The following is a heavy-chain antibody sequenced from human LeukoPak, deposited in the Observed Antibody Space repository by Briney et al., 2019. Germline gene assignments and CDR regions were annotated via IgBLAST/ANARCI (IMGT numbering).Heavy chain of an antibody. CDR1: GDNVSSNSAA. Sequence: SQTLSLTCAVSGDNVSSNSAAWNWIRQSPLRGLEWLGRTYYRSKWHNDYAVTVKSRITINPDTSKNQFSLQLISVTPEDTAVYYCARENSGLPIWGQGTMVTVSS. CDR3: ARENSGLPI. CDR2: TYYRSKWHN. D-gene: IGHD1-26*01. V-gene: IGHV6-1*01. J-gene: IGHJ3*02.